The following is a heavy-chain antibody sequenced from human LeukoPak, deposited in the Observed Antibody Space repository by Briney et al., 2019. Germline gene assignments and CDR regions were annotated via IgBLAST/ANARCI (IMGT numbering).Heavy chain of an antibody. D-gene: IGHD4-17*01. CDR2: IYTSGST. V-gene: IGHV4-61*02. J-gene: IGHJ4*02. CDR3: ARDGSLYGDPY. Sequence: PSETLSLTCTVSGGSISGGSYYWSWIRQPAWKGLEWIGRIYTSGSTNYNPSLKSRVTISVDTSKNQFSLKLSSVTAADTAVYYCARDGSLYGDPYWRQGTLVTVSS. CDR1: GGSISGGSYY.